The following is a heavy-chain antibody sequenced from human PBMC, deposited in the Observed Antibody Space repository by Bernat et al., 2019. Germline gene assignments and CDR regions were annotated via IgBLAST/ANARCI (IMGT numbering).Heavy chain of an antibody. CDR3: AKDTYAIFGVIDP. D-gene: IGHD3-3*01. V-gene: IGHV3-30-3*01. Sequence: QVQLVESGGGVVQPGRSLRLSCAASVFTFSSYAMHWVRQAPGKGLEWVAVISYDGSNKYYADYVKGRFTIYRDNSKNTLYLQMNSLRAEDTAVYYCAKDTYAIFGVIDPWGQGTLVTVSS. CDR2: ISYDGSNK. J-gene: IGHJ5*02. CDR1: VFTFSSYA.